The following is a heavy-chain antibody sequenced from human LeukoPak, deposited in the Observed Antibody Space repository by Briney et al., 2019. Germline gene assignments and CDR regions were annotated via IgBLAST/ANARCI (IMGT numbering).Heavy chain of an antibody. CDR2: INSAGGT. CDR1: GFALSTND. D-gene: IGHD2-15*01. Sequence: PGGSLRLSCAASGFALSTNDMHWVRQPTGKGLEWVSGINSAGGTYYPGSVKGRFTISREDAKNSFYLQMNSLRAGDTAVYYCARGDCSGGSCSSMDAWGQGTTATVSS. V-gene: IGHV3-13*04. J-gene: IGHJ6*02. CDR3: ARGDCSGGSCSSMDA.